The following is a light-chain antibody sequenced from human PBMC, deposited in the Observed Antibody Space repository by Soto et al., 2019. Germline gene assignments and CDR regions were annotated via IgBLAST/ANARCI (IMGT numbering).Light chain of an antibody. CDR2: SNN. J-gene: IGLJ1*01. V-gene: IGLV1-44*01. Sequence: QSVLTQPPSASGTPGQRVTISCSGSSSNIGSNTVNWYQQLPGTAPKLLIYSNNQRPSGVPDRFSGSKSGTSASLAISGLQSEEEANYYCAAWDDSLNGRYVLGVGTKVTVL. CDR3: AAWDDSLNGRYV. CDR1: SSNIGSNT.